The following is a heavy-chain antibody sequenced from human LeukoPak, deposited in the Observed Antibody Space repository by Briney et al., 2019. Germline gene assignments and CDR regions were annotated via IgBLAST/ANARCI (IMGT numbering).Heavy chain of an antibody. V-gene: IGHV4-59*12. D-gene: IGHD3-10*01. CDR1: GGSISSYY. Sequence: SETLSLTCTVSGGSISSYYWSWIRQPPGKGLEWIGYIYYSGSTNYNPSLKSRGTISVNTSRKQFSLKLNSVTAADTAVYYCAKSNGYGLVDIWGQGTMVTVSS. CDR2: IYYSGST. J-gene: IGHJ3*02. CDR3: AKSNGYGLVDI.